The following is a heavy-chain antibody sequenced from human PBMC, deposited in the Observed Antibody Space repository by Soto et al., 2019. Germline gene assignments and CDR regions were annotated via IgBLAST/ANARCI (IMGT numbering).Heavy chain of an antibody. CDR1: GFTFSSYS. D-gene: IGHD3-3*01. V-gene: IGHV3-48*01. J-gene: IGHJ3*02. Sequence: EVQLVESGGGLVQPGGSLRLSCAASGFTFSSYSMNWVRQAPGKGLEWVSYISSSSSTIYYADSVKGRFTISRDNAKNSLYLQMNSLRAEDTAVYYCARDKSRTIFGALGAFDIWGQGTMVTVSS. CDR2: ISSSSSTI. CDR3: ARDKSRTIFGALGAFDI.